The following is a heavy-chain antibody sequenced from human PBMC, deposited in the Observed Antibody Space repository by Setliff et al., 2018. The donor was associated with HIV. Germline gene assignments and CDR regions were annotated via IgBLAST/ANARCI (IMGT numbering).Heavy chain of an antibody. V-gene: IGHV1-2*06. J-gene: IGHJ5*02. Sequence: ASVKVSCKASGYTFNDNYIHWARQAPGQGLEWMGRISPDIGDTNYAQMFHGRVTMTRDTSISTAYMELSSLKSDDTAVYYCARGADHFDTSGYYSLFDPWGQGTLVTVSS. CDR3: ARGADHFDTSGYYSLFDP. CDR2: ISPDIGDT. D-gene: IGHD3-22*01. CDR1: GYTFNDNY.